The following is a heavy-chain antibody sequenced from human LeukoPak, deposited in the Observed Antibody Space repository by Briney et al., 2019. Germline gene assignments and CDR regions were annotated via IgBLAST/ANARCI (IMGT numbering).Heavy chain of an antibody. CDR3: AKKPKGVVGGPSSGWHATVDY. V-gene: IGHV3-23*01. Sequence: ETLSLTCAVYGGSFSGYYWSWVRQAPGKGLEWVSAISGSGGSTYYADSVKGRFTISRDNSKNTLYLQMNSLRAEDTAVYYCAKKPKGVVGGPSSGWHATVDYWGQGTLVTVSS. CDR1: GGSFSGYY. J-gene: IGHJ4*02. CDR2: ISGSGGST. D-gene: IGHD6-19*01.